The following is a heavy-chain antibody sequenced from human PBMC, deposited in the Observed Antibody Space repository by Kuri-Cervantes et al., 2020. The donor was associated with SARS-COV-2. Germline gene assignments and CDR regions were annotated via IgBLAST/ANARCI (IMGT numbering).Heavy chain of an antibody. CDR3: ARSFEGWDV. J-gene: IGHJ6*02. V-gene: IGHV3-23*01. CDR2: ISARGGGT. Sequence: GGSLRLSCAASGFTFSSYVMSWVRQAPGKGLEWVSGISARGGGTYYGDSVKGRCTISRDNSKDTPYLQMNSLRAEDTAVYYCARSFEGWDVWGQGTTVTVSS. CDR1: GFTFSSYV. D-gene: IGHD3-9*01.